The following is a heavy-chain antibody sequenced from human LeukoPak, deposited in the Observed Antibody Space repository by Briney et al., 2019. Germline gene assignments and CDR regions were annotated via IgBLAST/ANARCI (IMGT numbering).Heavy chain of an antibody. CDR3: ARGYRGSYFFDY. J-gene: IGHJ4*02. CDR2: ISSNHKTI. Sequence: GGSLRLSCAASGFTFSDYYMIWIRQAPGKGLEWVSYISSNHKTIYYAASVKDRFTISRDNANNSLFLQMNSLTSEDTAIYYCARGYRGSYFFDYWGQGILVTVSS. CDR1: GFTFSDYY. V-gene: IGHV3-11*01. D-gene: IGHD1-26*01.